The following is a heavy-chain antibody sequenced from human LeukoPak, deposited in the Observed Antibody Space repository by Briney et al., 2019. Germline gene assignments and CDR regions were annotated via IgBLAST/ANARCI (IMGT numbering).Heavy chain of an antibody. J-gene: IGHJ5*02. CDR2: IYYSGST. D-gene: IGHD3-16*01. CDR3: AREFVWSSEFDP. Sequence: SETLSLTCTVSGGSIGSSSYYWGWIRQPPGKGLEWIGSIYYSGSTYYNPSLKSRVTISVDTSKNQFSLKLSSVTAADTAVYYCAREFVWSSEFDPWGQGTLVTVSS. V-gene: IGHV4-39*07. CDR1: GGSIGSSSYY.